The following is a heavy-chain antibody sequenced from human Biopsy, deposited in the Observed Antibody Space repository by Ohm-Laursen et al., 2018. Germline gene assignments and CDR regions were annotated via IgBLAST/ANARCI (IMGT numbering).Heavy chain of an antibody. CDR2: IYSSGST. CDR1: GCYLSSYY. Sequence: GTLSLTCTVSGCYLSSYYWSWFRQPAGKGLEWIGRIYSSGSTNYNPSLKSRLTISVDTSKNQFSLKLSFVTAADTAVYYCARMDCSGGSCHYYSYGMDVWGQGTTVTVSS. V-gene: IGHV4-4*07. CDR3: ARMDCSGGSCHYYSYGMDV. J-gene: IGHJ6*02. D-gene: IGHD2-15*01.